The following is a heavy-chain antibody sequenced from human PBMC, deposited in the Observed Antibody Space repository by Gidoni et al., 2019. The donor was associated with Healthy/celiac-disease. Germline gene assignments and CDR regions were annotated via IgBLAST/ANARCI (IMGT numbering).Heavy chain of an antibody. Sequence: EVQLLESGGGLVQPGGALRLPCAASGSPFSSYAMSWVRQAPGKGLEWVSAISGSGGSTYYADSVKGRFTISRDNSKNTLYLQMNSLRAEDTAVYYCAKDVMYSSSWYVLGPIGYWGQGTLVTVSS. V-gene: IGHV3-23*01. CDR3: AKDVMYSSSWYVLGPIGY. J-gene: IGHJ4*02. CDR1: GSPFSSYA. D-gene: IGHD6-13*01. CDR2: ISGSGGST.